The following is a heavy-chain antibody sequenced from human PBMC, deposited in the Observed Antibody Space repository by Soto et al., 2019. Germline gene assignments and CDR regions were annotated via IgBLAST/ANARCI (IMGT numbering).Heavy chain of an antibody. Sequence: SETLSLTCAVSGGSTSSSNWWSWVRQPPGKGLEWIGEIYHSGSTNYNPSLKSRVTISVVKSKNQFSLKLSSVTAADTAVYYCASVRGGYYYAMDVWGQGTTVTVS. V-gene: IGHV4-4*02. CDR3: ASVRGGYYYAMDV. J-gene: IGHJ6*02. D-gene: IGHD3-10*02. CDR2: IYHSGST. CDR1: GGSTSSSNW.